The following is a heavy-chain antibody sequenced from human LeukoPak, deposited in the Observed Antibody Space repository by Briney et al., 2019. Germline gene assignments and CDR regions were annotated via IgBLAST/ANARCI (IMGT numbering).Heavy chain of an antibody. CDR2: LYYSGST. Sequence: SDTLSLTCTVSCGSLSSYHWSWIPQPPGKGLECIGYLYYSGSTHYTPSLKSRDTISVHTSKNQFSLKLSSVAAADTAVYYCARLVSGSHHYFDYWGQGTLVTVSS. CDR3: ARLVSGSHHYFDY. J-gene: IGHJ4*02. D-gene: IGHD5-12*01. CDR1: CGSLSSYH. V-gene: IGHV4-59*08.